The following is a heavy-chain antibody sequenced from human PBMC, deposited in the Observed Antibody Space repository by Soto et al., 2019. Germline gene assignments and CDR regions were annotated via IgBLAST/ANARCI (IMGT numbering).Heavy chain of an antibody. D-gene: IGHD3-3*01. V-gene: IGHV3-9*01. CDR1: GFTFDDYA. CDR2: ISWNSGSI. Sequence: EVQLVESGGGLVQPGRSLRLSCAASGFTFDDYAMHWVRQAPGKGLEWVSGISWNSGSIGYADSVKGRFTISRDNAKNSLYLQMNSLRAEDTALYYCAKHMDVRFLDRLEGSPFDYWGQGTLVTVSS. J-gene: IGHJ4*02. CDR3: AKHMDVRFLDRLEGSPFDY.